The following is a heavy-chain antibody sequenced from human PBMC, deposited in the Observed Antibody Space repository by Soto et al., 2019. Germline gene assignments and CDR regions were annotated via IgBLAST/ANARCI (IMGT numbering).Heavy chain of an antibody. D-gene: IGHD3-10*01. CDR2: ISGGGDNT. CDR1: GFTFSNYD. J-gene: IGHJ4*02. CDR3: ANVRLARGFDY. V-gene: IGHV3-23*01. Sequence: EVQLLDSGGGLVQPGGSLRLSCEASGFTFSNYDMNWVRQAPGKGLEWVLGISGGGDNTYYADSVKGRFTIYRDNSKNTVFLQMNSLRVEDTAVYYCANVRLARGFDYWGQGTLVTVTS.